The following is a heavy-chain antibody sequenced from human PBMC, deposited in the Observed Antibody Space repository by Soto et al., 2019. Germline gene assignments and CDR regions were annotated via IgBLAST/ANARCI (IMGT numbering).Heavy chain of an antibody. D-gene: IGHD1-26*01. J-gene: IGHJ6*02. Sequence: SVKVSCKASGGTFSSYTISWVRQAPGQGLEWMGRIIPILGIANYAQKFQGRVTMTRDTSTSTVYMELSSLRSEDTAVYYCARGRGRGGSYYIYFYGMDVWGQGTTVTVSS. CDR1: GGTFSSYT. V-gene: IGHV1-69*02. CDR2: IIPILGIA. CDR3: ARGRGRGGSYYIYFYGMDV.